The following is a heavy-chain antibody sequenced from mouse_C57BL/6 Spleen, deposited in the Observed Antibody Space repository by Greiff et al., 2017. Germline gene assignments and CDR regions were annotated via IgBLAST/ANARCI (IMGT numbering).Heavy chain of an antibody. CDR1: GYTFTSYW. CDR3: ARSGIYYYGSSQYYYAKDY. J-gene: IGHJ4*01. CDR2: IHPNSGST. D-gene: IGHD1-1*01. Sequence: VQLQQSGAELVKPGASVKLSCKASGYTFTSYWMHWVKQRPGQGLEWIGMIHPNSGSTNYNEKFKSKATLTVDKSSSTAYMQLSSLTSEDSAVYYCARSGIYYYGSSQYYYAKDYWGQGTSVTVSS. V-gene: IGHV1-64*01.